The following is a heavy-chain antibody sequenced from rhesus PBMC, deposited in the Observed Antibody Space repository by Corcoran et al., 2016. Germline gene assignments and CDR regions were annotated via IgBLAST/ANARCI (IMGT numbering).Heavy chain of an antibody. V-gene: IGHV3S5*01. Sequence: EVQLVETGGGLVQPGGSLKLSCAASGFTFSSYGMSLVRQSPGKGLEWVSAINNGGVNTYYAESVKGRFAISRDHSKNTLSLQMNSLRAEATAVYYCARSWAYSSGWYCFDYWGQGVLVTVSS. CDR2: INNGGVNT. CDR1: GFTFSSYG. D-gene: IGHD6-31*01. J-gene: IGHJ4*01. CDR3: ARSWAYSSGWYCFDY.